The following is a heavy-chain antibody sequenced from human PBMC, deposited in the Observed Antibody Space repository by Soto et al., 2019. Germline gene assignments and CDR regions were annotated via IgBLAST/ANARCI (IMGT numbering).Heavy chain of an antibody. V-gene: IGHV3-30-3*01. CDR2: ISYDGSDK. CDR1: GFTFSPYT. J-gene: IGHJ4*02. CDR3: ARGGGFCGADCYKGGIDY. Sequence: ESGGGVGQPGRSLRLSCAASGFTFSPYTMHWVRQTPGKGLEWVAVISYDGSDKNYADSVRGRFTISRDNSKNTLFLQMNSLRAEDTALYYCARGGGFCGADCYKGGIDYWGQGALVTVSS. D-gene: IGHD2-21*02.